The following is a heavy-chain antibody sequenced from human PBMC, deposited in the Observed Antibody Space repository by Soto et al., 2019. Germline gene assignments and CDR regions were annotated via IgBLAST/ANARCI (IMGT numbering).Heavy chain of an antibody. V-gene: IGHV4-59*08. Sequence: SETLSLTCTFSGGSISSYYWSWIRQPPGKGLEWIGYIYYSGSTNYNPSLKSRVTISVDTSKNQFSLKLNSVTAADTAVYFCVYMPAYWGQGILVTVSS. CDR2: IYYSGST. D-gene: IGHD2-2*01. CDR3: VYMPAY. J-gene: IGHJ4*02. CDR1: GGSISSYY.